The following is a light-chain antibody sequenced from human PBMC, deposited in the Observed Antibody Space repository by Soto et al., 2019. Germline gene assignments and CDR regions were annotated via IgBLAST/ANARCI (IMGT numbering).Light chain of an antibody. Sequence: QSALTQPASVSGSPGQSITISCTGTNSDVGAFNFVFWYQQHPGKAPKLIIYEVSIRPSGVSNRFSGSKSGNTASLTISGLQAEDEADYYCTSYTSTSHYVFGTGTKLTVL. CDR3: TSYTSTSHYV. CDR1: NSDVGAFNF. V-gene: IGLV2-14*01. J-gene: IGLJ1*01. CDR2: EVS.